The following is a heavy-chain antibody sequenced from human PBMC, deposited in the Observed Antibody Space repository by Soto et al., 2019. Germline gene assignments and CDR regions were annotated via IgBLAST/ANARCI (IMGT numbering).Heavy chain of an antibody. CDR1: GGSISSSSYY. V-gene: IGHV4-39*01. CDR2: IYYSGST. D-gene: IGHD3-22*01. J-gene: IGHJ4*02. Sequence: PSETLSLTCTVSGGSISSSSYYWGWIRQPPGKGLEWIGSIYYSGSTYYNPSLKSRVTISVDTSKNQFSLKLSSVTAADTAVYYCARRITYYYDSRLDYWGQGTLVTVSS. CDR3: ARRITYYYDSRLDY.